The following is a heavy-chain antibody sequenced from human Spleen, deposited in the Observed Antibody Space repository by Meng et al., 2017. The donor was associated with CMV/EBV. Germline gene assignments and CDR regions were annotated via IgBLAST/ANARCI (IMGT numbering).Heavy chain of an antibody. CDR1: GFTFSNFA. J-gene: IGHJ5*02. D-gene: IGHD6-6*01. CDR2: IRYDGSNK. Sequence: GESLKISCAASGFTFSNFAMHWVRQAPGKGLEWVAFIRYDGSNKYYADSVKGRFTISRDNSKNTLYLQMNSLRAEDTAVYYCAKDRIAARGWFDPWGQGTLVTVSS. V-gene: IGHV3-30*02. CDR3: AKDRIAARGWFDP.